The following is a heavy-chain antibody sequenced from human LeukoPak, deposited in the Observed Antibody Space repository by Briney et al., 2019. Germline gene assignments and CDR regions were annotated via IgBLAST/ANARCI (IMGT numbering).Heavy chain of an antibody. V-gene: IGHV1-2*02. CDR2: INPNSGDT. CDR3: TRELTTVATWMYL. J-gene: IGHJ2*01. D-gene: IGHD4-17*01. Sequence: ASVKVSCKASGYTFTGYLMHWVRQAPGQGLEWMGLINPNSGDTKYAQKFQGRVTMTRDTSIGTAYMELSRLRSDDTAVYYCTRELTTVATWMYLWGRGTLVTVSS. CDR1: GYTFTGYL.